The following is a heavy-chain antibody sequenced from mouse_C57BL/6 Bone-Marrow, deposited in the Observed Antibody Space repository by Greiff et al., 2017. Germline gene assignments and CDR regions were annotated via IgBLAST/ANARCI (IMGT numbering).Heavy chain of an antibody. J-gene: IGHJ4*01. CDR2: INPSSGYT. CDR3: ARLGDGYYRYAMDY. CDR1: GYTFTSYT. V-gene: IGHV1-4*01. D-gene: IGHD2-3*01. Sequence: QVQLKESGAELARPGASVKMSCKASGYTFTSYTMHWVKQRPGQGLEWIGYINPSSGYTKYNQKFKDKATLTADKSSSTAYMQLSSLTSEDSAVYYCARLGDGYYRYAMDYWGQGTSVTGSS.